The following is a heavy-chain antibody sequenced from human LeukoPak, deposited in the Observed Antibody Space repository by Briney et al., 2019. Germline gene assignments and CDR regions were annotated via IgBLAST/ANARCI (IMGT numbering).Heavy chain of an antibody. Sequence: GRSLRLSCAASAFTFSIYAMSWVRQAPGKGLEWVSGISSSGGNTHYADSVKGRFTISRDNSKNTLYLQMNSLRAEDTAVYYCAKDRYQLLYNWFDPWGQGTLVTVSS. D-gene: IGHD2-2*01. V-gene: IGHV3-23*01. CDR2: ISSSGGNT. CDR3: AKDRYQLLYNWFDP. CDR1: AFTFSIYA. J-gene: IGHJ5*02.